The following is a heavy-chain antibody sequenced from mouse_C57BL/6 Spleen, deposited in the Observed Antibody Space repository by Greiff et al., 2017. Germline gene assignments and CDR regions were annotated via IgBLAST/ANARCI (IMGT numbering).Heavy chain of an antibody. CDR3: ARDRGNYDAMDY. CDR2: INYDGSST. J-gene: IGHJ4*01. CDR1: GFTFSDYY. D-gene: IGHD2-1*01. V-gene: IGHV5-16*01. Sequence: EVQVVESEGGLVQPGSSMKLSCTASGFTFSDYYMAWVRQVPEKGLEWVANINYDGSSTYYLDSLKSRFIISRDNAKNILYLQMSSLKSEDTATYYCARDRGNYDAMDYWGQGTSVTVSS.